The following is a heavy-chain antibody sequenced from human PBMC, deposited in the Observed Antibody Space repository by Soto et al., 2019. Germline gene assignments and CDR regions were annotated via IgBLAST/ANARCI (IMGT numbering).Heavy chain of an antibody. J-gene: IGHJ6*04. D-gene: IGHD4-4*01. CDR2: ISAYNGNT. CDR1: GYTFTSYG. CDR3: ARSSTVTTRNYYYYGMDV. Sequence: GASVKVSCKASGYTFTSYGISWVRQAPGQGLEWMGWISAYNGNTNYAQKLQGRVTMTTDTSTSTAYMELRSLRSDDTAVYYCARSSTVTTRNYYYYGMDVWGKGTTVTVSS. V-gene: IGHV1-18*01.